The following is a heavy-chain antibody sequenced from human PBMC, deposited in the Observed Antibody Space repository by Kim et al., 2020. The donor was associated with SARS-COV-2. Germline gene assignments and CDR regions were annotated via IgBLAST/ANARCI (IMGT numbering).Heavy chain of an antibody. J-gene: IGHJ5*01. CDR3: AKDVKPGTMMNWFDS. CDR1: GFSFSLYA. Sequence: GGSLRLSCVTSGFSFSLYAMNWVRQAPGKGLEWVSSISATGGTTFYADAVKGRFNTSRDNTTNTLFLHMTNLRPEDTAVYFCAKDVKPGTMMNWFDSWGQGTLVTVSS. V-gene: IGHV3-23*01. CDR2: ISATGGTT. D-gene: IGHD3-22*01.